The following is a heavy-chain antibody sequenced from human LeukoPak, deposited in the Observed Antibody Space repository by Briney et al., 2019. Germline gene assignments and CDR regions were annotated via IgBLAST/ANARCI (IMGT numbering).Heavy chain of an antibody. CDR2: IYHGGST. Sequence: SETLSLACAVSGASISSSHWWSWVRQPPRKGLEWIGEIYHGGSTNCNPSLKGRVTISVDRSNNQFSLRLTSVTAADTAVYYCARGEEHGSGTVHFDYWGQGTLVTVSS. CDR3: ARGEEHGSGTVHFDY. J-gene: IGHJ4*02. CDR1: GASISSSHW. V-gene: IGHV4-4*02. D-gene: IGHD3-10*01.